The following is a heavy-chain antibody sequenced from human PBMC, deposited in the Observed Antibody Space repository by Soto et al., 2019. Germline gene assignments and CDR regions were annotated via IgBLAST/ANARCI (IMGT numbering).Heavy chain of an antibody. Sequence: GGSLRLSCAASGFTFSTSEMSWVRQAPGKGLEWISHISSSGGTTYYADSVKGRFTISRDNANHSLFLQMNSLRVADTAVYYCARWEVVTGLDYWGQGTLVTVSS. D-gene: IGHD3-22*01. J-gene: IGHJ4*02. CDR1: GFTFSTSE. CDR2: ISSSGGTT. V-gene: IGHV3-48*03. CDR3: ARWEVVTGLDY.